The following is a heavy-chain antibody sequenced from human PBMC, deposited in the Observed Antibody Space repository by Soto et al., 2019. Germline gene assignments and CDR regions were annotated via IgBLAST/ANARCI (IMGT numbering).Heavy chain of an antibody. CDR1: GDSVSGNSAA. Sequence: SQTLSLTCAISGDSVSGNSAAWNWIRQSPSRGLEWLGRTYYRSKWYNDYAVSVKSRITVTPDTSKNQFSLQLNSVTPEDTAVYYCARDPAYSSGPSYYYGMDVWGQGTTVSVSS. CDR2: TYYRSKWYN. D-gene: IGHD6-19*01. J-gene: IGHJ6*02. CDR3: ARDPAYSSGPSYYYGMDV. V-gene: IGHV6-1*01.